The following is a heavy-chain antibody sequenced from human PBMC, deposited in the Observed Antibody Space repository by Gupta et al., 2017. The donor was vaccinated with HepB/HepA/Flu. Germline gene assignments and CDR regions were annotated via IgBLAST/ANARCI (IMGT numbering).Heavy chain of an antibody. CDR1: GHTFNEYA. D-gene: IGHD2-8*01. J-gene: IGHJ4*02. CDR3: TKDRYCTTPTCPFDY. V-gene: IGHV3-43*02. Sequence: EVQLVEPEGGLVKPGGFLRRYSATSGHTFNEYALDWVRQVPGEGLEWVSFISGDGGRTDYADSVKGRFTIARDSSKRSLSLQMNSLRIEDTALYYCTKDRYCTTPTCPFDYWGQGRLVTVSS. CDR2: ISGDGGRT.